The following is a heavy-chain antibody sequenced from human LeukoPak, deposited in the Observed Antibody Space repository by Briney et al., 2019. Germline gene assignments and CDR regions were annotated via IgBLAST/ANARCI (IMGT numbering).Heavy chain of an antibody. J-gene: IGHJ4*02. CDR1: GDSISSGGYY. Sequence: SQTLSLTCTVSGDSISSGGYYWSWLRQHPGKGLEWFGYIYDSGTTYYNPSLKSRLTISVDTSKNQFSLKLRSLTAADTAVYYCARGGDRRGFDYWGQGTLVTVSS. V-gene: IGHV4-31*03. CDR2: IYDSGTT. CDR3: ARGGDRRGFDY. D-gene: IGHD1-14*01.